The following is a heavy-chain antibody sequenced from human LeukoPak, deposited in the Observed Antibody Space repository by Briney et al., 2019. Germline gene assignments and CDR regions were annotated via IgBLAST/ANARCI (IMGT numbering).Heavy chain of an antibody. CDR3: AREGTFSSGWYVIDY. D-gene: IGHD6-19*01. V-gene: IGHV4-59*01. CDR2: IHYSGST. J-gene: IGHJ4*02. Sequence: SETLSLTCTVSGGSISGYYWSRIRQPPGKGLEWIGYIHYSGSTNYNPSLKSRVTISVDTSKNQFSLKLSSVTAADTAVYYCAREGTFSSGWYVIDYWGQGTLVTVSS. CDR1: GGSISGYY.